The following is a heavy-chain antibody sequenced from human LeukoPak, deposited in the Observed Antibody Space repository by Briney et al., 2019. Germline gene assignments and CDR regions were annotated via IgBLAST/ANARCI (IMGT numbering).Heavy chain of an antibody. V-gene: IGHV1-69*04. CDR2: IIPILGIA. Sequence: GASVKVSCKASGGTFSGYTISWVRQAPGQGLEWMGRIIPILGIANYAQKFQGRVTITADKSTSTAYMELSSLRSEDTAVYYCARDRGSSSSSNYYYYYMDVWGKGTTVTVSS. D-gene: IGHD6-6*01. CDR3: ARDRGSSSSSNYYYYYMDV. CDR1: GGTFSGYT. J-gene: IGHJ6*03.